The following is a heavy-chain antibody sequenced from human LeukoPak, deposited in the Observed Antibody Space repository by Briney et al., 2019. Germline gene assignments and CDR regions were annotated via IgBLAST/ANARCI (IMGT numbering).Heavy chain of an antibody. CDR3: ARARSYYYDDSGYSPYYFDY. V-gene: IGHV4-34*01. J-gene: IGHJ4*02. CDR1: GGSFSGYY. D-gene: IGHD3-22*01. Sequence: SETLSLTCAVYGGSFSGYYWSWIRQPPGKGLEWIGEINHRGSTNYNPSLKSRVTISVDTSKNQFSLKLSSVTAADTAVYYCARARSYYYDDSGYSPYYFDYWGQGTLVTVSS. CDR2: INHRGST.